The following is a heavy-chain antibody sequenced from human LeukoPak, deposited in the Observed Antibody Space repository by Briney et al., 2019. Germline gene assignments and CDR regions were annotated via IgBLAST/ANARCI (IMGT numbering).Heavy chain of an antibody. CDR2: IYYSGIT. V-gene: IGHV4-59*08. CDR1: SGSINNYY. J-gene: IGHJ4*02. Sequence: SETLSLTCTVSSGSINNYYWNWIRQRPGKGLEWIGYIYYSGITDYNPSLKSRVTISIDTSKKQFSLKLRSVTAADTAIYYCARQKMFDSWGQGTLVTVSS. CDR3: ARQKMFDS.